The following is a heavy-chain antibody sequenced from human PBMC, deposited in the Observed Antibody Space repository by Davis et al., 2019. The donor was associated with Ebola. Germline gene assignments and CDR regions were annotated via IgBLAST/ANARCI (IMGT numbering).Heavy chain of an antibody. CDR1: GGTFSSYA. J-gene: IGHJ4*02. D-gene: IGHD5-24*01. CDR3: ARERDGYNYGLDY. Sequence: SVKVSCKASGGTFSSYAISWVRQAPGQGLEWMGGIIPIFGTANYAQKFQGRVTITADKSTSTAYMELSSLRSEDTAVYYCARERDGYNYGLDYWGQGTLVTVSS. CDR2: IIPIFGTA. V-gene: IGHV1-69*06.